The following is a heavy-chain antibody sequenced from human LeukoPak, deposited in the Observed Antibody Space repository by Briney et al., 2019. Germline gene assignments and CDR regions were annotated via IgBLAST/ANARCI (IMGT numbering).Heavy chain of an antibody. D-gene: IGHD3-10*01. CDR3: AKEDGNYGSGRYYYFDY. Sequence: PGRSLRLSCAASGFTFDDYAKHWVRQAPGKGLEWVSGISWNSGSIGYADSVKGRFTISRDNSKSTLYLVMNSLRAEDTAVYYCAKEDGNYGSGRYYYFDYWGQGTLVTVSS. J-gene: IGHJ4*02. CDR2: ISWNSGSI. V-gene: IGHV3-9*01. CDR1: GFTFDDYA.